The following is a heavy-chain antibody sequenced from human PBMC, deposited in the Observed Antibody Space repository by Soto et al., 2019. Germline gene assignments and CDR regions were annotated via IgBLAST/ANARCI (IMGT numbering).Heavy chain of an antibody. D-gene: IGHD3-3*01. CDR1: GFSLSTSGVG. V-gene: IGHV2-5*02. CDR2: IYWDEDK. CDR3: AHRQLRFLVWLFGFDP. J-gene: IGHJ5*02. Sequence: ITLKESGPTLVKPTQTLTLTCTFSGFSLSTSGVGVGWIRQPPGKALEGLALIYWDEDKRHSPSLKSRLTITTDTSKNQVVLTMTHMDPVDTATYYGAHRQLRFLVWLFGFDPWGQGTLVTVSS.